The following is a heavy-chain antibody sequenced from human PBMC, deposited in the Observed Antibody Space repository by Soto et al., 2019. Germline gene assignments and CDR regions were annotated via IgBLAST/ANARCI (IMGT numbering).Heavy chain of an antibody. V-gene: IGHV4-4*02. CDR1: GGSISSRSR. Sequence: SLTCEDSGGSISSRSRWSSVRQPPGKGLEWIGEIYHSGSTNYNPSLKSRVTISVDKSKNQFSLKLSSVTAADTAVYYCARVAVAGTYFEYWGQGTLVTVSS. D-gene: IGHD6-19*01. CDR3: ARVAVAGTYFEY. J-gene: IGHJ4*02. CDR2: IYHSGST.